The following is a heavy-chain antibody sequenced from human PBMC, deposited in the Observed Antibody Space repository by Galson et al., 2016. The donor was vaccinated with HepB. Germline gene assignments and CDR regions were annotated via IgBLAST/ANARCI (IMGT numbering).Heavy chain of an antibody. CDR3: AKQTYYYGSGSYSGFDY. D-gene: IGHD3-10*01. J-gene: IGHJ4*02. V-gene: IGHV3-30*18. CDR2: TSYDGNKK. Sequence: SLRLSCAASGFSFNSYAMHWARQAPGKGLEWVAVTSYDGNKKYYADSVKGRFSISRDNSKNTLFLQMSSLRPEDTAVYYCAKQTYYYGSGSYSGFDYWGQGTLITVSS. CDR1: GFSFNSYA.